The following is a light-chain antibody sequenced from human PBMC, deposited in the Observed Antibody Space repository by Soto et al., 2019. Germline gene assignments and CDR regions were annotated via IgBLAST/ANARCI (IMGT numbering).Light chain of an antibody. CDR1: QSVSSN. Sequence: IGMTQSPATLSVSPGERATLSCRASQSVSSNLAWYQQKPGQATRLLIYGASTRATGIPARFSGSGSGTEFTLTISSLQSEYFAVYYCQQYNNWPPWTFGQGTQVDIK. CDR2: GAS. CDR3: QQYNNWPPWT. V-gene: IGKV3-15*01. J-gene: IGKJ1*01.